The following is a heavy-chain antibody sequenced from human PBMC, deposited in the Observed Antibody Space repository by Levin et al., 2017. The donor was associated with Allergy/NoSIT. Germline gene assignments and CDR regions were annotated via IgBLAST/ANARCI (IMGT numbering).Heavy chain of an antibody. J-gene: IGHJ4*02. CDR3: ASEREQVY. Sequence: RPGGSLRLSCAASGFSFSTYWMHWVRQAPGKGLVWVSRMSGDGNAISYADSVKGRFTISRDNAKNTVYLQMNSLRAEDTAVYYCASEREQVYWGQGTLVTVSS. V-gene: IGHV3-74*01. CDR1: GFSFSTYW. D-gene: IGHD6-13*01. CDR2: MSGDGNAI.